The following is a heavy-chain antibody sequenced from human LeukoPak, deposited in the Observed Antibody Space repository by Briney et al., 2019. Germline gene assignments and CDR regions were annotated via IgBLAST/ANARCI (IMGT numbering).Heavy chain of an antibody. CDR2: IYTSGST. CDR1: GGSISSGDYY. D-gene: IGHD2-2*01. J-gene: IGHJ4*02. V-gene: IGHV4-61*02. Sequence: SETLSLTCTVSGGSISSGDYYWSWIRQPAGKGLEWIGRIYTSGSTNYNPSLKGRVTISVDTSKNQFSLKLSSVTAADTAVYYCARATVVVPAAMPFDYWGQGTLVTVSS. CDR3: ARATVVVPAAMPFDY.